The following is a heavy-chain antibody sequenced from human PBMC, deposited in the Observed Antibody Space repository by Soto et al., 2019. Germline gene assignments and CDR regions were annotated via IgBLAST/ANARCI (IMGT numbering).Heavy chain of an antibody. Sequence: SETLSLTCTVSGGSISSYYWSWIRQPPGKGLEWIGYIYYSGSTNYNPSLKSRVTISVDTSKNQFSLKLSSVTAADTAVYYCARDRGYSYGRYYYGMDVWGQGTTVTVTS. CDR1: GGSISSYY. CDR2: IYYSGST. CDR3: ARDRGYSYGRYYYGMDV. D-gene: IGHD5-18*01. J-gene: IGHJ6*02. V-gene: IGHV4-59*01.